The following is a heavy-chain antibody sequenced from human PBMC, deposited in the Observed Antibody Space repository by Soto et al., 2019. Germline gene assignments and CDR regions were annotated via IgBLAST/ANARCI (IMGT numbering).Heavy chain of an antibody. Sequence: QVQLVHSGAEVKKPGSSVKVSCKASGGTFSTSTFTWVRQAPGQGLEWMGRIIPILEVADYAQEFQGRVTITADKSTSTAYMELSSLKSEDXAVXXXARXXXIXXXXSXXDAIDYWGQGTLVTVSS. J-gene: IGHJ4*02. CDR2: IIPILEVA. CDR3: ARXXXIXXXXSXXDAIDY. D-gene: IGHD2-2*01. V-gene: IGHV1-69*04. CDR1: GGTFSTST.